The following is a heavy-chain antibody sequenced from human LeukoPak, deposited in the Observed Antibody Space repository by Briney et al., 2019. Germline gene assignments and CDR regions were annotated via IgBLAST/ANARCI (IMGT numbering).Heavy chain of an antibody. CDR2: INPNRGGT. Sequence: ASVTVSCKASGYTFTGYYMHWVRQAPGQGLEWMGWINPNRGGTNYAQKFQGRVTMTRDTSISTAYMELSRLRSDDTAVYYCARESIYYYYDKGGMVGGMDVWGQGTTVTVSS. CDR1: GYTFTGYY. CDR3: ARESIYYYYDKGGMVGGMDV. V-gene: IGHV1-2*02. D-gene: IGHD3-22*01. J-gene: IGHJ6*02.